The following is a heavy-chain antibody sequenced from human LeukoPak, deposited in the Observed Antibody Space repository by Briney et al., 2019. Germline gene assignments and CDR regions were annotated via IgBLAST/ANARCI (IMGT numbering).Heavy chain of an antibody. V-gene: IGHV3-13*01. J-gene: IGHJ6*02. CDR1: GFTFSSYD. CDR2: IGTAGDT. CDR3: ARDLRGWYSSSWYGTGYYYYYGMDV. D-gene: IGHD6-13*01. Sequence: GGSLRLSCAASGFTFSSYDMHWVRQATGKGLEWVSAIGTAGDTYYPGSVKGRFTISRENAKDSLYLQMNSLRAGDTAVYYCARDLRGWYSSSWYGTGYYYYYGMDVWGQGTTVTVSS.